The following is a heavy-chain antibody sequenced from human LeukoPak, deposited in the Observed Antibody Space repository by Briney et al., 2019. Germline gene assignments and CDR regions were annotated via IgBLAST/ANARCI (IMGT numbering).Heavy chain of an antibody. CDR2: ISPYNDNT. CDR1: GYTFISYG. J-gene: IGHJ6*03. Sequence: ASVKVSCKASGYTFISYGITWVRQAPGQGLEWMGWISPYNDNTNYAQNLQGRVTMTTDTSTSTAYMELRSLRSDDTAVYYCARSGKVDNYYYMDVWGKGTTVTVSS. D-gene: IGHD2-15*01. V-gene: IGHV1-18*01. CDR3: ARSGKVDNYYYMDV.